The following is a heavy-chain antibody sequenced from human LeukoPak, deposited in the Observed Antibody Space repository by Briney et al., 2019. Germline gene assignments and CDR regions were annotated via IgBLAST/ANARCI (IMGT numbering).Heavy chain of an antibody. CDR3: ARGSPLVVGATPRWFDP. CDR1: GYTFTGYY. CDR2: INPNSGGT. V-gene: IGHV1-2*02. D-gene: IGHD1-26*01. J-gene: IGHJ5*02. Sequence: ASVKVSCKASGYTFTGYYMHWVRQAPGHGLEWMGWINPNSGGTNYAQKFQGRVTMTRDTSISTAYMELSRLRSDDTAVYYCARGSPLVVGATPRWFDPWGQGTLVTVSS.